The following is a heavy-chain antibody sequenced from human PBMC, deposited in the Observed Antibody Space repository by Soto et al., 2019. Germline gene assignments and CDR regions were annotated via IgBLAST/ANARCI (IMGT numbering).Heavy chain of an antibody. CDR3: ARAWSVGPRFDY. V-gene: IGHV4-31*03. CDR2: ICYSGKT. J-gene: IGHJ4*02. CDR1: GDSIDSGGYY. D-gene: IGHD1-26*01. Sequence: QVQLQESGPGLVKPSQTLSLTCTVSGDSIDSGGYYWTWIRLHPGKGLEWLGHICYSGKTYFNPPLKSRIRISLDRSKNQFSLKLNSVTAAATAAYFCARAWSVGPRFDYWGQGTLVTVSS.